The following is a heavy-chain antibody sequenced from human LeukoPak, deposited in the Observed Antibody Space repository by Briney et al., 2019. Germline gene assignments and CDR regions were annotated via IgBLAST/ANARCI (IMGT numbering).Heavy chain of an antibody. D-gene: IGHD5-12*01. CDR2: TIPFFPAT. CDR3: ATMVGYSYSGS. V-gene: IGHV1-69*06. Sequence: SVKVSCKASGGAVSRLAINWVRQAPGQGLEWMGGTIPFFPATNYAQKFQGRVTITADKSTSTTYMEVRSLRFDDTAVYYCATMVGYSYSGSWGQGTLVTVSS. J-gene: IGHJ5*02. CDR1: GGAVSRLA.